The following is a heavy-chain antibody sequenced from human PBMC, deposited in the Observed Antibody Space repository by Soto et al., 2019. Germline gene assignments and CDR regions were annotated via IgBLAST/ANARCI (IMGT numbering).Heavy chain of an antibody. D-gene: IGHD2-21*01. V-gene: IGHV1-69*04. CDR2: IIPILGIA. CDR3: ARAVWSTRAPDVFDI. J-gene: IGHJ3*02. Sequence: SVKPSWKARGVGFKSNSICWARQENEQGLEWMGRIIPILGIANYAQKFQGRVTITADKSTSTAYMELSSLRSEDTAVYYCARAVWSTRAPDVFDIWGQGTMVTVSS. CDR1: GVGFKSNS.